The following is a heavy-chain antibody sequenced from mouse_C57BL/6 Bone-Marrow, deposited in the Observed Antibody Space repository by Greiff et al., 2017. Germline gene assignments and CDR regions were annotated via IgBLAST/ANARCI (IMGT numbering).Heavy chain of an antibody. J-gene: IGHJ2*01. CDR1: GFTFSSYG. D-gene: IGHD2-2*01. V-gene: IGHV5-6*02. Sequence: EVKLQESGGDLVKPGGSLKLSCAASGFTFSSYGMSWVRQTPDKRLEWVATISSGGSYTYYPDSVKGRFTISRDNAKNTLYLQMSSLKSEDTAMYYCARRGVRDFDYWGQGTTLTVSS. CDR2: ISSGGSYT. CDR3: ARRGVRDFDY.